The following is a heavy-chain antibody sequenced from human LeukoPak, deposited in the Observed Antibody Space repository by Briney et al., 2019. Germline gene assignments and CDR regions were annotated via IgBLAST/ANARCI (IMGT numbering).Heavy chain of an antibody. CDR3: ARHKWFGELLPTPYGMDV. J-gene: IGHJ6*02. V-gene: IGHV4-4*07. CDR1: GGAISRWC. D-gene: IGHD3-10*01. Sequence: SETLSLTCTVSGGAISRWCWSWLRQPAGKGLEWIGRFCTTGSTNYSPSLKSRVTMSVDTSKNQFSLNLIPVTAADTAVYYCARHKWFGELLPTPYGMDVWGQGTTVTVSS. CDR2: FCTTGST.